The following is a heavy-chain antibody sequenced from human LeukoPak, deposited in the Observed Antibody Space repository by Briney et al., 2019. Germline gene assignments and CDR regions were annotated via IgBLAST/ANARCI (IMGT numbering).Heavy chain of an antibody. CDR1: GYTFIGYY. D-gene: IGHD6-13*01. V-gene: IGHV1-2*04. CDR3: ARDLGAGSSWPYNWFDP. Sequence: ASVKVSCKASGYTFIGYYMHWVRQAPGQGLEWMGWINPNSGGTNYAQKFQGWVTMTRDTSISTAYMELSRLRSDDTAVYYCARDLGAGSSWPYNWFDPWGQGTLVTVSS. J-gene: IGHJ5*02. CDR2: INPNSGGT.